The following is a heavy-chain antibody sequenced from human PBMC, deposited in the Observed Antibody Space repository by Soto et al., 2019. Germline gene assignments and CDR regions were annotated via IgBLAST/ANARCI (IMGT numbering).Heavy chain of an antibody. CDR3: ARLAGITMVRGDAFDI. CDR2: INPNSGGT. Sequence: GXSVKVSCKASGYTFTCYYMHWVRQAPGQGLEWMGWINPNSGGTNYAQKFQGRVTMTRDTSISTAYMELSRLRSDDTAVYYRARLAGITMVRGDAFDIWGQGTMVTVSS. J-gene: IGHJ3*02. D-gene: IGHD3-10*01. V-gene: IGHV1-2*02. CDR1: GYTFTCYY.